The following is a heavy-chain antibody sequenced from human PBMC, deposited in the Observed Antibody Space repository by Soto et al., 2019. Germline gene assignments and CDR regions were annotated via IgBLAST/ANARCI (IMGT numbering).Heavy chain of an antibody. CDR1: GYTFSNYS. CDR3: ARDGRVSFYYYGMDV. J-gene: IGHJ6*02. CDR2: VTAFNGDT. Sequence: QVLLVQSGAEVKRPGASVKVSCKASGYTFSNYSITWVRQAPGHGLEWLGWVTAFNGDTNYAQNVQGRVTLTTDTSTETAYMELRSLRPDDTAVYYCARDGRVSFYYYGMDVWGQGTTVIVSS. V-gene: IGHV1-18*01.